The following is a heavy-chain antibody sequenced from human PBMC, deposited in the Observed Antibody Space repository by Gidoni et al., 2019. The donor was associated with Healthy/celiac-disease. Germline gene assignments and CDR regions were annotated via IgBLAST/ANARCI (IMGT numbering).Heavy chain of an antibody. V-gene: IGHV3-7*01. CDR2: IKQDGSEK. CDR1: GFTFSSYW. J-gene: IGHJ3*02. D-gene: IGHD3-10*01. CDR3: ARDGYYGSGGPDAFDI. Sequence: EVQLVESGGGLVQPGGSLRLSCAASGFTFSSYWMSWVRQAPGKGLEWVANIKQDGSEKYYVDSVKGRFTISRDNAKNSLYLQMNSLRAEDTAVYYCARDGYYGSGGPDAFDIWGQGTMVTVSS.